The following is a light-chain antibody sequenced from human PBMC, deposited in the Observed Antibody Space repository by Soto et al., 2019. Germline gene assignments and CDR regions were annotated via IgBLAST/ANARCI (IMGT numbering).Light chain of an antibody. V-gene: IGKV3-15*01. CDR2: GPA. CDR3: QQYNNWPQT. CDR1: ESVLDY. Sequence: EIVLTQSPATLSAYPGERANLSCRASESVLDYLAWFQQRPGQSPRFLIYGPATRATGIPARFSGSGSGTEFTLTISSLQSEDFAEYHCQQYNNWPQTFGQGTKVDIK. J-gene: IGKJ1*01.